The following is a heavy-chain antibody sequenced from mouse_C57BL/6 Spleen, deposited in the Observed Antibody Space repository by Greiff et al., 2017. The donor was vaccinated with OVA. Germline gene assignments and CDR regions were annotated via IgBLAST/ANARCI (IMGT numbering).Heavy chain of an antibody. D-gene: IGHD4-1*01. CDR1: GYTFTSYW. J-gene: IGHJ1*03. CDR3: ARWRVGRYFDV. Sequence: VKLQQPGAELVKPGASVKLSCKASGYTFTSYWMQWVKQRPGQGLEWIGEIDPSDSYTNYNQKFKGKATLTVDTSSSTAYMQLSSLTSEDSAVYYCARWRVGRYFDVWGTGTTVTVSS. CDR2: IDPSDSYT. V-gene: IGHV1-50*01.